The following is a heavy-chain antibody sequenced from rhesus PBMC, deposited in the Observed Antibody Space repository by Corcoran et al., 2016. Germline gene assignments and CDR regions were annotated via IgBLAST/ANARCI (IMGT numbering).Heavy chain of an antibody. V-gene: IGHV4-169*02. D-gene: IGHD4-29*01. CDR3: ARDVSVAAKGDFDY. J-gene: IGHJ4*01. Sequence: QLQLHESGPGLVKPSETLSVTCAVSGGSISSSYWSWIRQAPGKGLEWIGYIYGSGSSTNYNPSLKSRVTLSVDTSKNQLSLKRSSVTTADTAVYYCARDVSVAAKGDFDYWGQGVLVTVSS. CDR1: GGSISSSY. CDR2: IYGSGSST.